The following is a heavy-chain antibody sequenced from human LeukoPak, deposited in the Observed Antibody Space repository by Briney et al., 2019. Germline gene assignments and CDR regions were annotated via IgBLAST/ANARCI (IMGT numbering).Heavy chain of an antibody. CDR3: ARHETLAAADPYNWFDP. CDR1: GGSFSGYY. Sequence: SETLSLTCAVYGGSFSGYYWSWIRQPPGKGLEWIGEINHSGSTNYNPSLKSRVTISVDTSKNQFSLKLSSVTAADTAVYYCARHETLAAADPYNWFDPWGQGTLVTVSS. D-gene: IGHD6-13*01. J-gene: IGHJ5*02. V-gene: IGHV4-34*01. CDR2: INHSGST.